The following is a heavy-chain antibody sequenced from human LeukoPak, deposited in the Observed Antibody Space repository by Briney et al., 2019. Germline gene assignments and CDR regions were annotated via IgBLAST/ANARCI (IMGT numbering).Heavy chain of an antibody. Sequence: GESLKISCKGSGYSFTSYWIGWVRQMPGKGLEWMGIIYPGDSDTRYSPSFQGQVTISADKSISTAYLQWSSLKASDTATYYCARHNAYCGGDCYENAFDIWGQGTMVTVSS. J-gene: IGHJ3*02. CDR2: IYPGDSDT. V-gene: IGHV5-51*01. D-gene: IGHD2-21*02. CDR1: GYSFTSYW. CDR3: ARHNAYCGGDCYENAFDI.